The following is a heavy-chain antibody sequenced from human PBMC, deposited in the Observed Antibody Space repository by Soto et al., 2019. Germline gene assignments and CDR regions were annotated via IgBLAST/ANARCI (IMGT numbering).Heavy chain of an antibody. CDR3: ACSSGWYYFDY. Sequence: QPGGSLRLSCAASGFTFSSYGMHWVRQAPGKGLEWVAVISYDGSNKYYADSVKGRFTISRDNSKNTLYLQMNSLRAEDTAVYYCACSSGWYYFDYWGQGTLVTVSS. CDR1: GFTFSSYG. J-gene: IGHJ4*02. CDR2: ISYDGSNK. V-gene: IGHV3-30*03. D-gene: IGHD6-19*01.